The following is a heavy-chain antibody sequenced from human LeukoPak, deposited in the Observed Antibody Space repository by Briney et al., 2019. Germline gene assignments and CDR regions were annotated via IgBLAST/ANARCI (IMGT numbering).Heavy chain of an antibody. CDR3: ARFYYYGSRNEWYFYGMDV. CDR2: ISTYTGKT. D-gene: IGHD3-10*01. V-gene: IGHV1-18*01. Sequence: ASVKVSCKASGYTFTNYGISWVRQAPGQGLEWMGWISTYTGKTNCTQKVQDRVTMTRDTSTSTAYKELRSLRSDDTAVYYCARFYYYGSRNEWYFYGMDVWGQGTTVTVSS. J-gene: IGHJ6*02. CDR1: GYTFTNYG.